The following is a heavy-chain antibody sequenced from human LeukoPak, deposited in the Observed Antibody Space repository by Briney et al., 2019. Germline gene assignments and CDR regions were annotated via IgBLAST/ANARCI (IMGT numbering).Heavy chain of an antibody. CDR3: ARIVKYSSGWYEFDAFDI. CDR2: INPNSGGT. J-gene: IGHJ3*02. V-gene: IGHV1-2*02. Sequence: ASVKVSCKASGYTFTGYYMHWVRQAPGQGLEWMGWINPNSGGTNYAQKFQGRVTMTRDTSISTAYMELSRLRSDDTAVYYCARIVKYSSGWYEFDAFDIWGQGTMVTVSS. D-gene: IGHD6-19*01. CDR1: GYTFTGYY.